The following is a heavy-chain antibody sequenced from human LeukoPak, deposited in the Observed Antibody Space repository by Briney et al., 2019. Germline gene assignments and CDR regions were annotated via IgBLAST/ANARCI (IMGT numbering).Heavy chain of an antibody. D-gene: IGHD6-19*01. Sequence: SVKVSCKASGGTFSSYAISWVRQAPGQGLEWMGGIIPIFGTANYAQKFQGRVTITADESTSTAYMELSSLRSEDTAVYYCARDRYSSGWYVGGYFDYWXQXTLVTVSS. CDR3: ARDRYSSGWYVGGYFDY. CDR1: GGTFSSYA. V-gene: IGHV1-69*13. J-gene: IGHJ4*02. CDR2: IIPIFGTA.